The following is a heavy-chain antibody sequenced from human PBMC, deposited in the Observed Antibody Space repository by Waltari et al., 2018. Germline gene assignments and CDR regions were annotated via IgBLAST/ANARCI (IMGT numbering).Heavy chain of an antibody. CDR3: ARQSSYYYDSSGYYRSFDP. Sequence: QVPLLQSGAEVTKPGSSVKVSCTASGGTFSSSAIRWVRQAPGHGLEWMGGIIPIFGTANYAQKFQGRVTITADESTSTAYMELSSLRSEDTAVYYCARQSSYYYDSSGYYRSFDPWGQGTLVTVSS. J-gene: IGHJ5*02. CDR2: IIPIFGTA. V-gene: IGHV1-69*01. CDR1: GGTFSSSA. D-gene: IGHD3-22*01.